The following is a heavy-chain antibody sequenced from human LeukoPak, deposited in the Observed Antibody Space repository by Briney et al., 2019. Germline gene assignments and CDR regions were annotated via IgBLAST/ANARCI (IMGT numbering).Heavy chain of an antibody. CDR1: GYTFTGYY. CDR2: INPNSGGT. CDR3: ARASIGVRGAVDY. V-gene: IGHV1-2*02. Sequence: ASVKVSCKASGYTFTGYYMHWVRQAPGQGLEWMGWINPNSGGTNYAQKFQGRVTMTRDTSISTAYMELSRLRSDDTAVYYCARASIGVRGAVDYWGQGTLVTVSS. D-gene: IGHD3-10*02. J-gene: IGHJ4*02.